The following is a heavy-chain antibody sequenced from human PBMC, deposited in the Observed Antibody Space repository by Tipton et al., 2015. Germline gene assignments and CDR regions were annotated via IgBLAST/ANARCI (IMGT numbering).Heavy chain of an antibody. J-gene: IGHJ6*02. Sequence: TLSLTCTVSGGSFSAYYWSWIRQSPGEGLEWIGSISHSGNTYYNPSLKSRVTISLDSSKNQFSLTLNSVTAADTAVYYCARDLEHGMDVWGQGTTVTVSS. CDR1: GGSFSAYY. V-gene: IGHV4-59*01. CDR3: ARDLEHGMDV. CDR2: ISHSGNT. D-gene: IGHD5-24*01.